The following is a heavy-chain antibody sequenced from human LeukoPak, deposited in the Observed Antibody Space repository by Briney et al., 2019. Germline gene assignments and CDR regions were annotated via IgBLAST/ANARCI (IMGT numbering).Heavy chain of an antibody. V-gene: IGHV3-30-3*01. Sequence: GRSLRLSCAASGFTFSSYAMHWVRQAPGKGLEWVAVISFDGDIQSYAASVKGRFTISRDNPSYTLYLQMNSLRAEDTAVYFCARASYSKNDYWGQGTLVTVPS. D-gene: IGHD4-11*01. J-gene: IGHJ4*02. CDR1: GFTFSSYA. CDR3: ARASYSKNDY. CDR2: ISFDGDIQ.